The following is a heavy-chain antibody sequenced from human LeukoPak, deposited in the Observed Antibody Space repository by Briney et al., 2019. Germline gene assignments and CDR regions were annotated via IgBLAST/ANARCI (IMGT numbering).Heavy chain of an antibody. CDR3: AKEIMTTVTRTASFDY. D-gene: IGHD4-17*01. Sequence: GGSLRLSCPASGLTFSSFAISWVRQAPGKGLEWVSAISGSGGSTYYADSVNGRFTISRDNSKNTLYLQMNSLRAEDTAVYYCAKEIMTTVTRTASFDYWGQGTLVTVSS. CDR1: GLTFSSFA. CDR2: ISGSGGST. J-gene: IGHJ4*02. V-gene: IGHV3-23*01.